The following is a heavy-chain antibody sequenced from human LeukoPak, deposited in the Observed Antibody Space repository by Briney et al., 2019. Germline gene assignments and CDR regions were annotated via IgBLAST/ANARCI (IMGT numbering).Heavy chain of an antibody. Sequence: ASVKVSCKASGGTFSSYAFSWVRQAPGQGLEWMGGIIPIFGTANYAQKFQGRVTITTDESTSTAYMELSSLRSEDTAVYYCARAPYYYDSSGSQNYYYYYMDVWGKGTTVTVSS. CDR2: IIPIFGTA. CDR1: GGTFSSYA. J-gene: IGHJ6*03. CDR3: ARAPYYYDSSGSQNYYYYYMDV. V-gene: IGHV1-69*05. D-gene: IGHD3-22*01.